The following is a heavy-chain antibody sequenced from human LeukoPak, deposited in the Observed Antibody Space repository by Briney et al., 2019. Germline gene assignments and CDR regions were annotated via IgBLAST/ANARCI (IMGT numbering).Heavy chain of an antibody. V-gene: IGHV4-4*07. CDR1: GGSISSYN. CDR3: ARDTGYYFGSGNYLYYFDY. D-gene: IGHD3-10*01. Sequence: SETLSLTCTGFGGSISSYNWSWIRQPPGKGLEWIGRMYTSGSTNYNPSLKSRVTMSVDTSKNRFALKLSSGTAADTAVYYCARDTGYYFGSGNYLYYFDYWGQGTLVTVSS. CDR2: MYTSGST. J-gene: IGHJ4*02.